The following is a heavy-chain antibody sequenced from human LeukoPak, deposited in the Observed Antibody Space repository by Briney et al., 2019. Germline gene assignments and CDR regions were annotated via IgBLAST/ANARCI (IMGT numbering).Heavy chain of an antibody. CDR2: IIPIFGTA. D-gene: IGHD6-6*01. J-gene: IGHJ5*02. V-gene: IGHV1-69*13. CDR1: GGTFSTYA. Sequence: SVKVSCKASGGTFSTYAISWVRQAPGQGLEWMGGIIPIFGTANYAQKFQGRVTITADESTSTAYMELSSLRSEDTAVYYCARGLRIAAPHGEDLFDPWGQGTLVTVSS. CDR3: ARGLRIAAPHGEDLFDP.